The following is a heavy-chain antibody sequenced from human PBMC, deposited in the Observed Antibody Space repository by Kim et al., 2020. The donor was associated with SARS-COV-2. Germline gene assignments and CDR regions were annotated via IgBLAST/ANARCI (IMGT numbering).Heavy chain of an antibody. Sequence: GGSLRLSCAASGFTFSSYGMHWVRQAPGKGLEWVAVIWYDGSNKYYADSVKGRFTISRDNSKNTLYLQMNSLRAEDTAVYYCARAPHYGSGSYGDYWGQGTLVTVSS. J-gene: IGHJ4*02. CDR2: IWYDGSNK. CDR3: ARAPHYGSGSYGDY. CDR1: GFTFSSYG. V-gene: IGHV3-33*01. D-gene: IGHD3-10*01.